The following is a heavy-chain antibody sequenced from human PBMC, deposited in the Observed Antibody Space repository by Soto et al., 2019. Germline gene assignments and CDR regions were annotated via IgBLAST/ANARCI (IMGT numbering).Heavy chain of an antibody. V-gene: IGHV4-39*01. CDR2: IYYSGST. Sequence: SETLSLTCTVSGGSISSSSHYWGWIRQPPGKGLEWIGSIYYSGSTYYNPSLKSRVTISVDTSKNQFSLTLTSVTAADTAVYFCARHGLTAYMAYYFDFWGQGTLVTVSS. J-gene: IGHJ4*02. CDR3: ARHGLTAYMAYYFDF. CDR1: GGSISSSSHY. D-gene: IGHD3-16*01.